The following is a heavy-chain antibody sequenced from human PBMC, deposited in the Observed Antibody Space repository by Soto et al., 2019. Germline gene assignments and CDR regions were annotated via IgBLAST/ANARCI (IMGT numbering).Heavy chain of an antibody. J-gene: IGHJ4*02. CDR2: IYYSGST. Sequence: PSETLSLTCTVSGGSISSSSYYWGWIRQPPGKGLEWIGSIYYSGSTYYNPSLKSRVTISVDTSKNQFSLKLSSVTAADTAVYNCTRGLANVDHWGQGTLVTVSS. V-gene: IGHV4-39*01. D-gene: IGHD3-16*01. CDR1: GGSISSSSYY. CDR3: TRGLANVDH.